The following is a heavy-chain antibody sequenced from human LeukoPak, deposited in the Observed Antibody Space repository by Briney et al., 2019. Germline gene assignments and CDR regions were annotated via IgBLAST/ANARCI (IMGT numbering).Heavy chain of an antibody. D-gene: IGHD6-13*01. CDR1: GFTFSSYA. Sequence: GGSLRLSCAASGFTFSSYAMSWVRQAPGKGLEWVSAISGSGGSTYYADSVKGRFTISRDNAKNSLYLQMNSLRAEDTAVYYCARVIPNSSSRGLVDYWGQGTLVTVSS. CDR2: ISGSGGST. V-gene: IGHV3-23*01. J-gene: IGHJ4*02. CDR3: ARVIPNSSSRGLVDY.